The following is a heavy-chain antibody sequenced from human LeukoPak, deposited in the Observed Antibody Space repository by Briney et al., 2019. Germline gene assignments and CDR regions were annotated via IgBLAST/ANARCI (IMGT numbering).Heavy chain of an antibody. Sequence: PGGSLRLSCAASGFTFSSYWMSWVRQAPGKGLEWVANIKQDGSEKYYVDSVKGRFTISRDNAKNSLYLQMNSQRAEDTAVYYCARMDGTAGFFGYYYGMDVWGQGTTVTVSS. J-gene: IGHJ6*02. CDR1: GFTFSSYW. V-gene: IGHV3-7*03. CDR3: ARMDGTAGFFGYYYGMDV. CDR2: IKQDGSEK. D-gene: IGHD1-7*01.